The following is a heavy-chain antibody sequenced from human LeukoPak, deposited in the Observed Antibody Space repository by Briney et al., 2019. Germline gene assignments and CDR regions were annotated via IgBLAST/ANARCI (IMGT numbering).Heavy chain of an antibody. V-gene: IGHV4-39*01. J-gene: IGHJ4*02. Sequence: SETLSLTCTVSGGSISSSSYYWSWIRQPPGKGLEWIGEINHSGSTNYNPSLKSRVTISVDTSKNQFSLKLSSVTAADTAVYYCARQARVIGRIQLWLFGALDYWGQGTLVTVSS. D-gene: IGHD5-18*01. CDR1: GGSISSSSYY. CDR3: ARQARVIGRIQLWLFGALDY. CDR2: INHSGST.